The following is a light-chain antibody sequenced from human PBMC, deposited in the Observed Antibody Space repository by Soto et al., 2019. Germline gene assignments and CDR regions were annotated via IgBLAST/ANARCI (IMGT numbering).Light chain of an antibody. V-gene: IGKV1-39*01. CDR1: ESISSH. Sequence: DIQMTQSPSPLSASVGDRVTITCRASESISSHLNWYQQKSGRAPQLLIHAASTLQSGVPSRFSGSGSGTDFTLTINSLQPEDFATYYCQKSYSVPINFGQGTRLEIK. CDR2: AAS. J-gene: IGKJ5*01. CDR3: QKSYSVPIN.